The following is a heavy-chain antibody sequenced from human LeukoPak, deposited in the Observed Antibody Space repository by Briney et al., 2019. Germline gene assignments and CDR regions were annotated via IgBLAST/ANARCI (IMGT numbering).Heavy chain of an antibody. CDR3: ARDSPLAAAGSYYYYYGMDV. J-gene: IGHJ6*02. Sequence: GASVTVSCKASGYSFSIYGINWVRQAPGQGLEWMGWISTDNGNTNYAQKVQGRVTMTTDTSTTTAYMELRSLRSDDTAVYYCARDSPLAAAGSYYYYYGMDVWGQGTTVTVSS. V-gene: IGHV1-18*01. CDR2: ISTDNGNT. D-gene: IGHD6-13*01. CDR1: GYSFSIYG.